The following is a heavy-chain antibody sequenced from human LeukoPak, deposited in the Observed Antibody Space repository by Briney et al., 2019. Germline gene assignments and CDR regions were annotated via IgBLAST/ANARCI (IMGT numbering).Heavy chain of an antibody. D-gene: IGHD3-3*01. Sequence: PSETLSLTCAVYGGSFSGYYWSWIRQPPGKGLEWIGEINHSGSTNYNPSLKSRVTISVDTSKNQFSLKLSSVTAADTAVYYCARVRVTIFGVVKSLYYYYGMDVWGQGTTVTVSS. CDR1: GGSFSGYY. CDR2: INHSGST. V-gene: IGHV4-34*01. CDR3: ARVRVTIFGVVKSLYYYYGMDV. J-gene: IGHJ6*02.